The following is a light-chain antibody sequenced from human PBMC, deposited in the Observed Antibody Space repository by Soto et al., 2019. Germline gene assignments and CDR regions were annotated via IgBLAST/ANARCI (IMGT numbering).Light chain of an antibody. Sequence: IVLTQSPATRYVSAGERATLSCRASQSVSSELAWYQQKPGQAPRLLIYDASNRATGIPARFSGIGSGTDFTLTISSLEAEDFAVYYCQQRSNWPTITFCQGTRLEIK. J-gene: IGKJ5*01. V-gene: IGKV3-11*01. CDR1: QSVSSE. CDR2: DAS. CDR3: QQRSNWPTIT.